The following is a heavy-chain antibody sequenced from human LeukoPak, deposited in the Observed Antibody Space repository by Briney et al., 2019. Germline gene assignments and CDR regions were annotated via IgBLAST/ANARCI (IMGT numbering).Heavy chain of an antibody. V-gene: IGHV4-59*01. Sequence: SETLSLTCTVSGGSISSYYWSWIRQPPGKGLEWMGYIYYSGSTNYNPSLKSRVTISVDTSKNQFSLKLSSVTAADTAVYYCARSPYYGSGSYYYAGFDYWGQGTLVTVSS. CDR3: ARSPYYGSGSYYYAGFDY. D-gene: IGHD3-10*01. J-gene: IGHJ4*02. CDR1: GGSISSYY. CDR2: IYYSGST.